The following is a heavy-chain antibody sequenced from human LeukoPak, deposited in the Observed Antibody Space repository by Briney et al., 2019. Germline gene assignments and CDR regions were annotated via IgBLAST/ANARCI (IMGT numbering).Heavy chain of an antibody. Sequence: PSETLSLTCAVYGGSFSGYYWSGLLQPPGKGLEGIGEINHSGNTNYNPSLKSRVTISVDTSKNQFSLKLSSVTAADTAVYYCARGRYYYDSSGYYYVYHFDYWGQGTLVTVSS. D-gene: IGHD3-22*01. J-gene: IGHJ4*02. CDR2: INHSGNT. V-gene: IGHV4-34*01. CDR1: GGSFSGYY. CDR3: ARGRYYYDSSGYYYVYHFDY.